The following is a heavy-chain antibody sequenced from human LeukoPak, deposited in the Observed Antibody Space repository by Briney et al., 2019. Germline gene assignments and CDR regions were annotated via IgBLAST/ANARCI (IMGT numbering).Heavy chain of an antibody. CDR1: GYSLTTYS. CDR3: ARGHDY. Sequence: GESLKISCKGSGYSLTTYSIAWVRQMPGKGLEWMGIIFPADSDTRYSPIFQGQVTISADKSISTAYLHWSSLKASDTAMYYCARGHDYWGQGTLVTVSS. CDR2: IFPADSDT. V-gene: IGHV5-51*01. J-gene: IGHJ4*02.